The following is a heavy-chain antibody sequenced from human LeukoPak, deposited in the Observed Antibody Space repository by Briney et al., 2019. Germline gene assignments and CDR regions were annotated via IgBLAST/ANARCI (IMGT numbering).Heavy chain of an antibody. CDR3: ARDPRGLRGVLYYFDY. V-gene: IGHV3-30-3*01. J-gene: IGHJ4*02. Sequence: GGSLRLSCAASGFTFSNYAIHWVRQAPGKGLEWVAVISYDGSNKYYADSVKGRFTISRDNAKNTLYLQMNSLRAEDTAVCYCARDPRGLRGVLYYFDYWGQGTLVTVSS. D-gene: IGHD3-10*01. CDR2: ISYDGSNK. CDR1: GFTFSNYA.